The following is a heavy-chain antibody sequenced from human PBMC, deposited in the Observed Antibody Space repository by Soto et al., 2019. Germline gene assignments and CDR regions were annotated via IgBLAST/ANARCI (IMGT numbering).Heavy chain of an antibody. J-gene: IGHJ4*02. D-gene: IGHD2-2*01. Sequence: GASVKVSCKASGYTFTSYGISWVRQAPGQGLEWMGWISAYNGNTNYAQKIKGRVTMTTDTSTSTAYMELRSLRSDDTAMYYCATPSPYCSSTSCYLDYWGQGTLVTVSS. CDR3: ATPSPYCSSTSCYLDY. CDR1: GYTFTSYG. V-gene: IGHV1-18*01. CDR2: ISAYNGNT.